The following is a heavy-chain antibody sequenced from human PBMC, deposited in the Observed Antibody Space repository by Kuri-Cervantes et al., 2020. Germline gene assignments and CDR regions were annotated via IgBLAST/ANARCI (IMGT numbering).Heavy chain of an antibody. D-gene: IGHD6-13*01. CDR3: AHSLPSAAGEDFDY. V-gene: IGHV2-5*02. Sequence: SGPTLVKPTQTLTLTCTFSGFSLRTSGVGVGWIRQPPGKALEWLALIYWDDDKRYSPSLKSRLTITKDTSKNQVVLTMTNMDPVDTATYYCAHSLPSAAGEDFDYWGQGTLVTVSS. CDR1: GFSLRTSGVG. J-gene: IGHJ4*02. CDR2: IYWDDDK.